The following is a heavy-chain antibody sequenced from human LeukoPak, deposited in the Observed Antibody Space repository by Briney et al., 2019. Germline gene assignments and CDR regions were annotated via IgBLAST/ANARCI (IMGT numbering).Heavy chain of an antibody. CDR1: GFTFRSHG. Sequence: GGSRRLSCVASGFTFRSHGMHWVRKAPGKGREWVAVIWYDGSNEYFADSVKGRFTISRDNSKNILYLQMNSLRAEDTAVYYCARDIASTRMDVWGQGTTVSVSS. CDR3: ARDIASTRMDV. CDR2: IWYDGSNE. V-gene: IGHV3-33*01. D-gene: IGHD2-15*01. J-gene: IGHJ6*02.